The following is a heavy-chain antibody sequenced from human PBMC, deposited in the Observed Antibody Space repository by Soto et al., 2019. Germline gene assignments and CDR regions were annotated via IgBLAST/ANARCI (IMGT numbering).Heavy chain of an antibody. Sequence: GASVKVSCKASGYTFTGYYMHWVRQAPGQGLEWMGWINPNSGGTNYAQKFQGWVTMIRDTSISTAYMELSRLRSDDTAVYYCARASDIVATSYYYGMDVWGQGTTVTVSS. D-gene: IGHD5-12*01. V-gene: IGHV1-2*04. CDR2: INPNSGGT. J-gene: IGHJ6*02. CDR1: GYTFTGYY. CDR3: ARASDIVATSYYYGMDV.